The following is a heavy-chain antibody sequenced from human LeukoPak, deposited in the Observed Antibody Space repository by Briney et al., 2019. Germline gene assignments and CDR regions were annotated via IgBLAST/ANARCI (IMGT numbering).Heavy chain of an antibody. V-gene: IGHV5-51*01. Sequence: GESLKISCKASGYSSISYWIGWVRQKPGKGLEWMGSIYPGDSDTRYSPSFQGQVTISADESIRTAYVQWSSLKASDTAMYYCAVKPGYPGSWGTFDSWGQGTLVTVSS. D-gene: IGHD3-16*01. J-gene: IGHJ4*02. CDR2: IYPGDSDT. CDR1: GYSSISYW. CDR3: AVKPGYPGSWGTFDS.